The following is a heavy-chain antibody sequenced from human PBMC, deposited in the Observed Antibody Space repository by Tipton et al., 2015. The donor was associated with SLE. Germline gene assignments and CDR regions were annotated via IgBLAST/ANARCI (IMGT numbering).Heavy chain of an antibody. D-gene: IGHD6-6*01. J-gene: IGHJ4*02. CDR3: ARGPGFLYSSSRYFDY. CDR1: GGSVSSGSYY. CDR2: IYYSGST. Sequence: TLSLTCTVSGGSVSSGSYYWSWIRQPPGKGLEWIGYIYYSGSTNYNPSLKSRVTILVDTFKNQFSLKLSSVTAADTAVYYCARGPGFLYSSSRYFDYWGQGTLVTVSS. V-gene: IGHV4-61*01.